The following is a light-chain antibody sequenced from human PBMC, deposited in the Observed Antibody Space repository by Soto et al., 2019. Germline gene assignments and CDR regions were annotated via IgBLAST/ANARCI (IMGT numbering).Light chain of an antibody. J-gene: IGKJ1*01. V-gene: IGKV3-20*01. CDR3: QHYSNSPWT. CDR1: QSISAMY. Sequence: ELVLTQSPDTLSLSPGERATLSCRASQSISAMYVGWYQQKPGHAPRILIYGASTRATGIPDRFSGSGSGTDFTLTITRLEPEDFAVYFCQHYSNSPWTFGHGTKVEVK. CDR2: GAS.